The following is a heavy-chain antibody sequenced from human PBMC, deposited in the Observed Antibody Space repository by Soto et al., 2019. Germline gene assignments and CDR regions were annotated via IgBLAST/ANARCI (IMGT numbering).Heavy chain of an antibody. Sequence: GGSLRLSCAASGFTFGTYAMNWVRQAPGKGLEWVSSTPGSGGSAYYADSVRGRFTISRDNSKNTVYLQLDSLRPEDSAIYYCAKGGSSGWFFFDFWGQGTQVTVSS. V-gene: IGHV3-23*01. D-gene: IGHD6-19*01. CDR1: GFTFGTYA. CDR2: TPGSGGSA. CDR3: AKGGSSGWFFFDF. J-gene: IGHJ4*02.